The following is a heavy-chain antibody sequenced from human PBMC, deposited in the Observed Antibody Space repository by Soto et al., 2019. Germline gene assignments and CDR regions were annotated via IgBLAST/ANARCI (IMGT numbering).Heavy chain of an antibody. J-gene: IGHJ4*02. CDR1: GGSISSYY. CDR3: ARARIQLWYPFDY. CDR2: IYYSGST. D-gene: IGHD5-18*01. Sequence: QVQLQESGPGLVKPSETLSLTCTVSGGSISSYYWSWIRQPPGKGLEWIGYIYYSGSTNYNPSLTSRVTISVDTSKNQFSLKLSSVTAADTAVYYCARARIQLWYPFDYWGQGTLVTVSS. V-gene: IGHV4-59*01.